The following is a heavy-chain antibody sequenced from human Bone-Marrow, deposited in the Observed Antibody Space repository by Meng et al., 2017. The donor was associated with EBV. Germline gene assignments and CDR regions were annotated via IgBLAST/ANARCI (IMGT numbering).Heavy chain of an antibody. J-gene: IGHJ4*02. V-gene: IGHV3-74*01. CDR3: SRDLAGSDDD. CDR2: TNEDGRTT. Sequence: VQLQQWGAGLLKPSETLSLTCAVYGGSFSGYYWSWIRQPPGKGLVWVSRTNEDGRTTDYADSVKGRFTISRDNTKNILYLQMDSLRADDTALYFCSRDLAGSDDDWGQGTLVTVSS. CDR1: GGSFSGYY. D-gene: IGHD6-25*01.